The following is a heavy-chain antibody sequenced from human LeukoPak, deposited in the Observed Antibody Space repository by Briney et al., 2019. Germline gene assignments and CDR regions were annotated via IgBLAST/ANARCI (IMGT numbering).Heavy chain of an antibody. CDR2: INHSGST. J-gene: IGHJ4*02. Sequence: PSETLSLTCAVYGGSFSGYYWSWIRQPPGKGLEWIGEINHSGSTNYNPSLKSRVTISVDTSKNQFSLKLSSVTAADTAVYYCARGGRDYYDSSGYYSDCWGQGTLVTVSS. V-gene: IGHV4-34*01. CDR1: GGSFSGYY. D-gene: IGHD3-22*01. CDR3: ARGGRDYYDSSGYYSDC.